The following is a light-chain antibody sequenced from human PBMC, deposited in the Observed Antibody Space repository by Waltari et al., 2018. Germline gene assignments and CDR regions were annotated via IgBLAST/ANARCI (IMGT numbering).Light chain of an antibody. CDR3: QQYNNWPPKT. CDR1: QSVSSN. V-gene: IGKV3D-15*01. CDR2: VAS. Sequence: EIVMKQSPATLSVSPGERATLSCRASQSVSSNLAWYQQKPGQAPRRLIYVASTRATGIPARFSGSGSGTEFTLTISSLQSEDFAVSYCQQYNNWPPKTFGQGTKVEIK. J-gene: IGKJ1*01.